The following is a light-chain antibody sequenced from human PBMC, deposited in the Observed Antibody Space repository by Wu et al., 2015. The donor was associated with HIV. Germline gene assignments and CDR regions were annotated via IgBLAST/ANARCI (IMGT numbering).Light chain of an antibody. CDR3: QQYNNWPSMYS. J-gene: IGKJ2*03. CDR1: QSITGNF. Sequence: EIVLTQSPGILSLSPGERATLSCRASQSITGNFLAWYQQKPGQAPRLLIYGASSRATGIPDRFSGSGSGTDFTLTISRLQPEDFAVYYCQQYNNWPSMYSFGQGTKLEIK. V-gene: IGKV3-20*01. CDR2: GAS.